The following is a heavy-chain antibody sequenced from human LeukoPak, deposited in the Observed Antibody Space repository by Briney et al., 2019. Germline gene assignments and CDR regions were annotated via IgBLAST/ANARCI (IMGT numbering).Heavy chain of an antibody. D-gene: IGHD1-26*01. CDR3: ARAIIVGATHRADAFDI. J-gene: IGHJ3*02. Sequence: ASVKVSCKASGYTFTSYGISWVRQAPGQGLEWMGWTSAYNGNTNYARKLQGRVTMTTDTSTSTAYMELRSLRSDDTAVYYCARAIIVGATHRADAFDIWGQGTMVTVSS. CDR2: TSAYNGNT. V-gene: IGHV1-18*01. CDR1: GYTFTSYG.